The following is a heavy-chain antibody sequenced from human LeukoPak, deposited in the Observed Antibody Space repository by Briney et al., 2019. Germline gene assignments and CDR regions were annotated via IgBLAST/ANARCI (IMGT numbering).Heavy chain of an antibody. J-gene: IGHJ4*02. Sequence: PGGSLRLSWAPSGFTFSSYPMSGARQAPGKGREGVSAISGSGGSTYYADSVKGRFTISRDNSKNTLYLQMNSLRAEDTAVYYCATRFTSSWTGYWGQGTLVTVSS. CDR1: GFTFSSYP. V-gene: IGHV3-23*01. CDR2: ISGSGGST. D-gene: IGHD6-13*01. CDR3: ATRFTSSWTGY.